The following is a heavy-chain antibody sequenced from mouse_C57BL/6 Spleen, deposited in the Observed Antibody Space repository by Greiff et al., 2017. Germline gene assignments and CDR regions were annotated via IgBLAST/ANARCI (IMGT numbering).Heavy chain of an antibody. J-gene: IGHJ4*01. CDR3: ARQWDSNDSYYAMDY. D-gene: IGHD2-12*01. CDR2: IGGGGGNT. V-gene: IGHV5-9*01. Sequence: DVMLVEPGGGLVKPGGSLKLSCAASGFTFSSYTMSWVRQTPEKRLGWVATIGGGGGNTYYPDSVKGRFTISGDNAKNTLYLQMSSLRSEDTALYYCARQWDSNDSYYAMDYWGQGTSVTVSS. CDR1: GFTFSSYT.